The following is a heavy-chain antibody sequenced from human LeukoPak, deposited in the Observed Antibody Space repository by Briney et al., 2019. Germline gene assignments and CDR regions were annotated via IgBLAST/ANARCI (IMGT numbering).Heavy chain of an antibody. CDR3: ARSYYDTSGPGY. CDR1: GFTFCTYS. D-gene: IGHD3-22*01. CDR2: ISSSSTTI. Sequence: GGSLRLSCAASGFTFCTYSMNWVRQAPGRGLEWVSYISSSSTTIYYADSVKGRFTISRDNAKNSLYLQMSSLSAEDTAVYYCARSYYDTSGPGYWGQGTLVTVSS. J-gene: IGHJ4*02. V-gene: IGHV3-48*01.